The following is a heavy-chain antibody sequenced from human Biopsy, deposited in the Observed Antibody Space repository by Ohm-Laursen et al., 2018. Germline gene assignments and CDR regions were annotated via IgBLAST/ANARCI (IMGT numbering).Heavy chain of an antibody. V-gene: IGHV1-69*06. CDR2: NIPILGTG. Sequence: TSVKVSCKAPEGTFSNYGVNWVRQAPGQGLEWLGGNIPILGTGNYAHQFQDRVTVVADTSTSTATMELRSLRSDDTAVYYCATKLTGYFHHWGQGTLVIVSS. CDR1: EGTFSNYG. D-gene: IGHD3-9*01. J-gene: IGHJ1*01. CDR3: ATKLTGYFHH.